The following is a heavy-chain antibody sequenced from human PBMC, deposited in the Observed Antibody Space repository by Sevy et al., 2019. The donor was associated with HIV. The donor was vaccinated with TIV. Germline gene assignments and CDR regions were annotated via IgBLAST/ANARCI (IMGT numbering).Heavy chain of an antibody. CDR2: ISSSSSYI. CDR3: ARDLGYCTNGVCYTPFDY. V-gene: IGHV3-21*01. Sequence: GGSLRLSCAASGFTFSSYSMNWVRQAPGKGLEWVSSISSSSSYIYYADSVKGRFTISRDNAKNSLYLQMNSLRAEDMAVYYCARDLGYCTNGVCYTPFDYWGQGTLVTVSS. J-gene: IGHJ4*02. D-gene: IGHD2-8*01. CDR1: GFTFSSYS.